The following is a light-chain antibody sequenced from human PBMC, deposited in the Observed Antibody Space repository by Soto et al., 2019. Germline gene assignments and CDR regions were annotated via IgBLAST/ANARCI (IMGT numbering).Light chain of an antibody. V-gene: IGKV3-20*01. CDR2: GAS. J-gene: IGKJ1*01. CDR3: QQYGNSPQT. CDR1: QSVNSN. Sequence: EIVLTQSPGTLSLSPGERATLSCRASQSVNSNLAWYKKKPGQAPRLLIYGASSRAAGIPNRFSGSGSGTEFTLTISRLEPEDFEVYYCQQYGNSPQTFGQGTKVDIK.